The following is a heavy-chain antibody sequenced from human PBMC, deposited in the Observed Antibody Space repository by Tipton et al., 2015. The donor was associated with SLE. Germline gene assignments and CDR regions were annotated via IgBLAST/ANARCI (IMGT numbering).Heavy chain of an antibody. D-gene: IGHD1-26*01. CDR1: GDSVKSRY. CDR2: RFHDGNI. V-gene: IGHV4-59*02. J-gene: IGHJ3*02. CDR3: ARTLGAIAHTVYDAFDI. Sequence: TLSLTRTVSGDSVKSRYWIWVRQPAGRGLEWLAYRFHDGNINYNPSLKTRLTMSVDTSRDQFSLTLNSVTAADTGIYYCARTLGAIAHTVYDAFDIWGQGKMVTVSS.